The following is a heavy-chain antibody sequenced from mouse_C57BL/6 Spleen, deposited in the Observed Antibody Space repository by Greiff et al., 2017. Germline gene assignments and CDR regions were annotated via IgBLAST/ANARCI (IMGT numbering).Heavy chain of an antibody. CDR2: ISSGGAYI. D-gene: IGHD1-1*01. J-gene: IGHJ1*03. CDR3: TICPHITTVVDYWYFDV. Sequence: EVQVVESGEGLVKPGGSLKLSCAASGFTFSSYAMSWVRQTPEKRLEWVAYISSGGAYIYYADTVKGRFTISRDNARNTLYLQMSSLKSEDTAMYYCTICPHITTVVDYWYFDVWGTGTTVTVSS. V-gene: IGHV5-9-1*02. CDR1: GFTFSSYA.